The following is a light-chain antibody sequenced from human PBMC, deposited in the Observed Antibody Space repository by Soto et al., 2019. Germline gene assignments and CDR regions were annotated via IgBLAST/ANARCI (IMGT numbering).Light chain of an antibody. CDR2: GAS. Sequence: EIVMTQSPATLSVSPGERATLSCRASQSVSSNLAWYQQKPGQTPRLLIYGASTRATCIPARFSGSGSGTEFTLTISSLQSEDFAVYYCQQYNDWVLTFGGGTKVEIK. V-gene: IGKV3-15*01. J-gene: IGKJ4*01. CDR1: QSVSSN. CDR3: QQYNDWVLT.